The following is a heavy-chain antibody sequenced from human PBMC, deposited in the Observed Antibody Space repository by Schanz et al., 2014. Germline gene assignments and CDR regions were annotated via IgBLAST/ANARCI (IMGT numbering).Heavy chain of an antibody. CDR3: ARDLSSLIQGDV. CDR1: GFTFSDYY. CDR2: ISSSGTI. V-gene: IGHV3-11*04. D-gene: IGHD2-2*01. J-gene: IGHJ6*04. Sequence: VQLLESGGGLVKPGGSLRLSCAASGFTFSDYYMSWIRQAPGKGLEWVSYISSSGTIYYADSVKGRFTISRDNAKNLLYLQMNGLRAEDTAVYFCARDLSSLIQGDVWGKGTTVTVSS.